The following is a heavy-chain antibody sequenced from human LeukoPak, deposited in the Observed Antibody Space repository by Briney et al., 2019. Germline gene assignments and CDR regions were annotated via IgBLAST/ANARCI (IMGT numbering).Heavy chain of an antibody. Sequence: EASVKVSCKASGYTFTSYYMHWLRHVPGQGFEWMGGFDPEDGETIYAQKFQGRVTMTEDTSTDTAYMELSSLRSEDTAVYYCATDNRLGSYRFDYWGQGTLVTASS. CDR2: FDPEDGET. CDR3: ATDNRLGSYRFDY. D-gene: IGHD1-26*01. CDR1: GYTFTSYY. J-gene: IGHJ4*02. V-gene: IGHV1-24*01.